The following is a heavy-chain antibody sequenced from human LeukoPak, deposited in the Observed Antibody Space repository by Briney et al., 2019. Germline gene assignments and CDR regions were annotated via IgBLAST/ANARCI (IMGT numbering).Heavy chain of an antibody. CDR1: GGSFSSGSYY. Sequence: SETLSLTCTVSGGSFSSGSYYWSWIRQSPGKGLEWIGYIYYSGSTNYNPSLKSRVTISVDTSKNQFSLKLSSVTAADTAVYYCAREAPYYYDSSGYYHLRLFDYWGQGTLVTVSS. V-gene: IGHV4-61*01. D-gene: IGHD3-22*01. CDR2: IYYSGST. CDR3: AREAPYYYDSSGYYHLRLFDY. J-gene: IGHJ4*02.